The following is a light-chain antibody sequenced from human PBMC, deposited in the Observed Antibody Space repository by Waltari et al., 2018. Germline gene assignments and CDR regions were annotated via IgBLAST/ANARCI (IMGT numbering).Light chain of an antibody. Sequence: QSVPTQSPSASGTPGQRVTISCSGSRPNIGANYVYWYQQFPGTAPRLLIYRSYQRPSGVPDRFSGSKSGTSASLAISGLRPEDEADYYCATWDDSLNAWVFGGGTRLTAL. J-gene: IGLJ3*02. V-gene: IGLV1-47*01. CDR3: ATWDDSLNAWV. CDR1: RPNIGANY. CDR2: RSY.